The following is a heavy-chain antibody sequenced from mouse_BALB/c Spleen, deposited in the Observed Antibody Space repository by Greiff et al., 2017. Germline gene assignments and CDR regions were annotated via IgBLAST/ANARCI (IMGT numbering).Heavy chain of an antibody. V-gene: IGHV5-15*01. CDR1: GFTFSDYG. J-gene: IGHJ2*01. Sequence: EVKLMESGGGLVQPGGSRKLSCAASGFTFSDYGMAWVRQAPGKGREWVAFISNLAYSIYYADTVTGRFTISRENAKNTLFLQMTSLRSEDTAMYYCARAITSYYFDYWGQGTTLTVSS. D-gene: IGHD2-4*01. CDR2: ISNLAYSI. CDR3: ARAITSYYFDY.